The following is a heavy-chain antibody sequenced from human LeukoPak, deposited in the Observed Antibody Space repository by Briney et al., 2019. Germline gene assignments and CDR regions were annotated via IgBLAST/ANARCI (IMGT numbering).Heavy chain of an antibody. D-gene: IGHD6-19*01. Sequence: PSETLSLTCTVSGGSISSFYWSWIRQPPGKGLEWIGYIYYGGNTNYKPSLKGRLTISVDTSKNQFSLNLKSVTAADTAVYFCARSEWLGSFDYWGQGALVSVSS. CDR3: ARSEWLGSFDY. J-gene: IGHJ4*02. CDR2: IYYGGNT. CDR1: GGSISSFY. V-gene: IGHV4-59*08.